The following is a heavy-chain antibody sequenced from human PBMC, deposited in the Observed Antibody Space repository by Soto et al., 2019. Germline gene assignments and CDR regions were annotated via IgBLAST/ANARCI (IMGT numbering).Heavy chain of an antibody. Sequence: QVQLQESGPGVVKPSETLSLTCTVSGGSISPFSWSWVRQPPGKGLEWIGYLYYSGNTNYNPSLKSRVTISVDASKNQVSLRLTSVTAADTAVYYCARVGGVAARTFDYWGQGTVVTVSS. CDR3: ARVGGVAARTFDY. D-gene: IGHD2-15*01. J-gene: IGHJ4*02. V-gene: IGHV4-59*01. CDR2: LYYSGNT. CDR1: GGSISPFS.